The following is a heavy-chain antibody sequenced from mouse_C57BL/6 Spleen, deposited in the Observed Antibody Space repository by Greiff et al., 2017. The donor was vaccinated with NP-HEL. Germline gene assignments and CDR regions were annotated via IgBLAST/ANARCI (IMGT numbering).Heavy chain of an antibody. CDR3: ARDFAY. CDR2: ISDGGSYT. Sequence: EVKLMESGGGLVKPGGSLKLSCAASGFTFSSYAMSWVRQTPEKRLEWVATISDGGSYTYYPDNVKGRFNISRDNAKNNLYLQMSHLKSEDTAMYYCARDFAYWGQGTLVTVSA. J-gene: IGHJ3*01. V-gene: IGHV5-4*01. CDR1: GFTFSSYA.